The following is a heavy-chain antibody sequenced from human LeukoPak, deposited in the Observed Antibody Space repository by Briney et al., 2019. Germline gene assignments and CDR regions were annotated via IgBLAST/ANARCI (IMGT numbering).Heavy chain of an antibody. CDR1: GGSISSYY. J-gene: IGHJ4*02. CDR2: IYYSGSI. V-gene: IGHV4-59*01. D-gene: IGHD6-13*01. Sequence: SETLSLTCIVPGGSISSYYWSWIRQPPGKGLEWIGYIYYSGSINYNPSPKSRVTISVATSKNQFFLKLSFVTTADAAVYYCARVPSRGGAAAGGFDYWGQGTLVTVSS. CDR3: ARVPSRGGAAAGGFDY.